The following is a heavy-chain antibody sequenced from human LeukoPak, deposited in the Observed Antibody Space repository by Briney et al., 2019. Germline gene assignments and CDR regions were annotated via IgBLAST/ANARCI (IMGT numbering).Heavy chain of an antibody. CDR2: INGGGSTI. D-gene: IGHD6-13*01. CDR3: VRYSSTWYVALDI. CDR1: GFTFSSFE. Sequence: GGSLSLPCAASGFTFSSFEMNWVRQTPGKGPEWLSYINGGGSTIYYADSVKGRFTISRDNAKNSLHLQMNSLRADDTAVYYCVRYSSTWYVALDISGRGTMVTVS. J-gene: IGHJ3*02. V-gene: IGHV3-48*03.